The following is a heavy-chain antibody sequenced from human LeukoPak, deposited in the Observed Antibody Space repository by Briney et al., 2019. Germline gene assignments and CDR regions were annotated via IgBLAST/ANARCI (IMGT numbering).Heavy chain of an antibody. CDR1: GGTFSSYA. J-gene: IGHJ4*02. CDR2: IIPIFGTA. Sequence: SVKVSCKASGGTFSSYAISWVRQAPGQGLEWMGRIIPIFGTANYAQKFQGRVTITADKSTSTAYMELSSLRSEATAVYYCARGYCSGGSCYSLDDYWGQGTLVTVSS. V-gene: IGHV1-69*06. D-gene: IGHD2-15*01. CDR3: ARGYCSGGSCYSLDDY.